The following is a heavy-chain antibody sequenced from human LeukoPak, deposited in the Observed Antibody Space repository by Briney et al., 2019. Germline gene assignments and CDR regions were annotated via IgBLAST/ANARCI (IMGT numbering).Heavy chain of an antibody. CDR2: INPNSGGT. Sequence: GASVKVSCKASGYTFTDYYIHWVRQAPGQGLQWMGWINPNSGGTNYAPNFQGRVTMTRDTSISTAYMELRRLRSDDTAVYFCARDSSDYFKPFDYWGQGTLVTVSS. J-gene: IGHJ4*02. V-gene: IGHV1-2*02. CDR3: ARDSSDYFKPFDY. CDR1: GYTFTDYY. D-gene: IGHD3-22*01.